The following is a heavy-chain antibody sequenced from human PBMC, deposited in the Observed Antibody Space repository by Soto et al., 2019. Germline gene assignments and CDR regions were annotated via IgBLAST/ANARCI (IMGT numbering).Heavy chain of an antibody. CDR3: ARHEAYYDILTGYYMTPPGP. Sequence: SETLSLTCTVSGGSISSSSYYWGWIRQPPGKGLEWIGSIYYSGSTYYKPYLKSRVNISVDTSKNQYSLKQSSMTAADTALYYCARHEAYYDILTGYYMTPPGPWGQGTLVTVSS. D-gene: IGHD3-9*01. J-gene: IGHJ5*02. V-gene: IGHV4-39*01. CDR2: IYYSGST. CDR1: GGSISSSSYY.